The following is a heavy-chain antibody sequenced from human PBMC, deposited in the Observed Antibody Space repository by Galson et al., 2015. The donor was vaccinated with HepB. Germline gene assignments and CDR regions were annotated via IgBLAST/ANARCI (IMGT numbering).Heavy chain of an antibody. CDR3: ATVLFGSGAYYDY. J-gene: IGHJ4*02. D-gene: IGHD2-15*01. Sequence: SLRLSCAASGFTFSRHTMSWVRQTPGQGLQWISYVSTNGATIHCADSVQGRFTVARDNAKNTMFLQMNSLRAEDTAVYYCATVLFGSGAYYDYWGQGVLVTVSS. CDR2: VSTNGATI. CDR1: GFTFSRHT. V-gene: IGHV3-48*04.